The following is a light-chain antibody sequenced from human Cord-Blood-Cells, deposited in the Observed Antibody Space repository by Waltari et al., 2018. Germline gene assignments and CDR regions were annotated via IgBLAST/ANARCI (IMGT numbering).Light chain of an antibody. CDR1: QSIISY. CDR2: AAS. CDR3: QQSYSTPRMLT. J-gene: IGKJ4*01. Sequence: QLTQSPSSLPASVGDSATITCRASQSIISYLNWYQQKPGKAPKLLIYAASSLQSGVPSRFSGSGSGTDFTLTISSLQPEDFATYYCQQSYSTPRMLTFGGGTKVEIK. V-gene: IGKV1-39*01.